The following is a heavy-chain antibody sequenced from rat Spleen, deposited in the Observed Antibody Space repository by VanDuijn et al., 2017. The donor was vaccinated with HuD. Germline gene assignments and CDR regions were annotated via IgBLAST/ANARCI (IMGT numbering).Heavy chain of an antibody. CDR3: ARANRETYAHFDY. V-gene: IGHV2-43*01. J-gene: IGHJ2*01. Sequence: QVQLKESGPGLVQPSQTLSLTCTVSGFSLTNFHVTWVRQSPGKGLEWVGVIWAGGSTAYNSLLKSRLSISRDISKSQVFLKMNSLQSEDTATYYCARANRETYAHFDYWGQGVMVTVSS. CDR2: IWAGGST. CDR1: GFSLTNFH. D-gene: IGHD3-4*01.